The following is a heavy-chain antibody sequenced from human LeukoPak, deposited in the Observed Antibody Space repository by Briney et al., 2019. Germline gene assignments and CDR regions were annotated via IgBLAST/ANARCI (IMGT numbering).Heavy chain of an antibody. CDR1: GGTFSSYA. D-gene: IGHD4-17*01. V-gene: IGHV1-69*13. J-gene: IGHJ5*02. CDR2: IIPIFGTA. Sequence: SVKVSCKASGGTFSSYAISWVRQAPGQGLEWMGGIIPIFGTANYAQKSQGRVTITADESTSTAYMELSSLRSEDTAVYYCARDIGGSGDYGDYIEGWFDPWGQGTLVTVSS. CDR3: ARDIGGSGDYGDYIEGWFDP.